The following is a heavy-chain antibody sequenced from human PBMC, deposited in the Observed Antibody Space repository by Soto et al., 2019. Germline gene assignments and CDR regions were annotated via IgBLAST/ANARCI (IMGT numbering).Heavy chain of an antibody. D-gene: IGHD6-19*01. CDR2: ISSSSTYT. V-gene: IGHV3-11*06. CDR1: GFTFSDYY. CDR3: ARDRGWPTLCYGMDV. J-gene: IGHJ6*02. Sequence: QVQLVESGGGLVKPGGSLRLSCAASGFTFSDYYMSWIRQAPGKGLEWVSFISSSSTYTNYADSGKGRFTISRDNSKNSLDLQMNRMRDEDTAVYYCARDRGWPTLCYGMDVWGQGTTVTVSS.